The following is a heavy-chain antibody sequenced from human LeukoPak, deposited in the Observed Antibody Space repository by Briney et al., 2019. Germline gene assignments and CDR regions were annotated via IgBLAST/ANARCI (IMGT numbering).Heavy chain of an antibody. J-gene: IGHJ4*02. V-gene: IGHV3-30*03. CDR3: AARPGDLAVPFDY. Sequence: GRSLRLSCAASGFTFSSYGMHWVRQAPGKGLEWVAVISYDGSNKYYADSVKGRFTISRDNSKNTLYLQMHSLRAEDTAVYYCAARPGDLAVPFDYWGQGTLVTVSS. D-gene: IGHD3-10*01. CDR1: GFTFSSYG. CDR2: ISYDGSNK.